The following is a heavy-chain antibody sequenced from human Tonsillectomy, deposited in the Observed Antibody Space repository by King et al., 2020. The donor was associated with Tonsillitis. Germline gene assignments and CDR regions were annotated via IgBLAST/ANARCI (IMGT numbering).Heavy chain of an antibody. J-gene: IGHJ4*02. CDR2: ISKDGDIE. CDR1: GFTFSSYG. Sequence: VQLVESGGGVVQPGRSLRLSCLASGFTFSSYGMHWVRQAPGKGLEWVAVISKDGDIEYYADSVKGRFTISRDNSKNTLYLQMNSLRGDDTAVYYCAKYKPSMHPPYWGQGTQVTVSS. CDR3: AKYKPSMHPPY. V-gene: IGHV3-30*18. D-gene: IGHD1-14*01.